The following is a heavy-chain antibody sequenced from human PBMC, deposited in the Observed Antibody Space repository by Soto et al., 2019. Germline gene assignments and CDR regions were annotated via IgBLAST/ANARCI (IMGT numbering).Heavy chain of an antibody. CDR3: ARVALSGILLGGVDS. J-gene: IGHJ4*02. V-gene: IGHV1-69*18. Sequence: QVQLVQSGAEVKKPGSSVKVSCKASAGTFVNYAITWVRQAPGQGLELMGTITPMFGTTYNAQKSNGRVTFTADESTSTAFMELSGLRSQDTAVYYCARVALSGILLGGVDSWGQGTLVTVSS. CDR2: ITPMFGTT. D-gene: IGHD1-20*01. CDR1: AGTFVNYA.